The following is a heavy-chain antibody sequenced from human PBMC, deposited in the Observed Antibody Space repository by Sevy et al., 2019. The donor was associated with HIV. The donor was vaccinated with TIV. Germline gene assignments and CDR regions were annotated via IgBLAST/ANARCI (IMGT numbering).Heavy chain of an antibody. CDR2: VSGSGATT. D-gene: IGHD3-22*01. Sequence: GGSLRLSCAASGFTFVTYAMNWVRQAPGKGLEWVSGVSGSGATTLYADSVKGRFSISRDNSKNTLYLQINSLRAEDTALYYCAKDVYESSGYYPMGAFDIWGQGTMVTVSS. CDR1: GFTFVTYA. CDR3: AKDVYESSGYYPMGAFDI. V-gene: IGHV3-23*01. J-gene: IGHJ3*02.